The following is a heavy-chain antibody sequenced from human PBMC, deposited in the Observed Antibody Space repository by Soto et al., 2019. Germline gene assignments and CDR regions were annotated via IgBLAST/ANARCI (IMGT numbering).Heavy chain of an antibody. Sequence: QVQLVQSGAEVKKPGSSVKVSCKASGGTFSSYAISWVRQAPGQGLEWMGGIIPIFGTANYAQKFQGRVTITADESTSTAYMELSSLRSEDTAVYCCARAPTYYYDSSGYSGAFDIWGQGTMVTVSS. CDR2: IIPIFGTA. CDR1: GGTFSSYA. D-gene: IGHD3-22*01. CDR3: ARAPTYYYDSSGYSGAFDI. J-gene: IGHJ3*02. V-gene: IGHV1-69*01.